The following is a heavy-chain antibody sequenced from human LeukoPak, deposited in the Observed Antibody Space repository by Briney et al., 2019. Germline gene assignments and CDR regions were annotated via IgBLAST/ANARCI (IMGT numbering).Heavy chain of an antibody. D-gene: IGHD6-6*01. CDR1: GFTFSSYA. CDR2: INSDGSST. Sequence: GGSLRLSCAASGFTFSSYAMSWVRQAPGKGLVWVSRINSDGSSTSYADSVKGRFTISRDNAKNTLYLQMNSLRAEDTAVYYCARDEYSSSSGDYWGQGTLVTVSS. V-gene: IGHV3-74*01. J-gene: IGHJ4*02. CDR3: ARDEYSSSSGDY.